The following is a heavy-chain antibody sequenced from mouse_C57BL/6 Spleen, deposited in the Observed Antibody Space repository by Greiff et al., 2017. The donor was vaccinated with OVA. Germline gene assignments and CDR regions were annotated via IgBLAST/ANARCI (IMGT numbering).Heavy chain of an antibody. CDR3: ARYHSDGSSYNWYFDV. CDR1: GYSITSDY. D-gene: IGHD1-1*01. Sequence: EVKLVESGPGLAKPSQTLSLTCSVTGYSITSDYWNWIRKFPGNKLEYMGYISYSGSTYYNPSLKGRISITRDTSKNQYYLQLNSVTTEDTATYYCARYHSDGSSYNWYFDVWGTGTTVTVSS. CDR2: ISYSGST. J-gene: IGHJ1*03. V-gene: IGHV3-8*01.